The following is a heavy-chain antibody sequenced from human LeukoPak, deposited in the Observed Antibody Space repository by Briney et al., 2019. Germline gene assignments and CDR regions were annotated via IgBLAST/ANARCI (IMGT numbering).Heavy chain of an antibody. J-gene: IGHJ5*02. Sequence: ASVKVSCKASGYTFTSYDINWVRQATGQGLEWMGWMNPNSDNSGYAQKFQGRVTMTRNTSISTAYMELSSLRSEDTAVYYCARGATYYDFWSGYLYSSFRTPTKNWFDPWGQGTLVTVSS. CDR3: ARGATYYDFWSGYLYSSFRTPTKNWFDP. CDR2: MNPNSDNS. V-gene: IGHV1-8*01. CDR1: GYTFTSYD. D-gene: IGHD3-3*01.